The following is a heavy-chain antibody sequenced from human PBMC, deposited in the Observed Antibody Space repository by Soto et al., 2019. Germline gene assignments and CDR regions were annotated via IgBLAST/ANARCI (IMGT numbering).Heavy chain of an antibody. D-gene: IGHD2-21*02. J-gene: IGHJ4*02. CDR2: IIPIFGTA. CDR1: GGTFSSYA. Sequence: ASVKVSCKASGGTFSSYAISWVRQAPGQGLEWMGGIIPIFGTANYAQKFQGRVTITADESTSTAYMELSSLRSEDTAVYYCARPGTKAIHCGGDCYSPKFDYWGQGTLVTVSS. CDR3: ARPGTKAIHCGGDCYSPKFDY. V-gene: IGHV1-69*13.